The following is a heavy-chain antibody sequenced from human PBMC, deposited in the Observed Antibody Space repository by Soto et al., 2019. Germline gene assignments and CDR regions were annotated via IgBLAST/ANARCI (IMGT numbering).Heavy chain of an antibody. CDR1: GGPFSNAW. CDR2: IKSKTDGGTT. J-gene: IGHJ4*02. V-gene: IGHV3-15*01. CDR3: TTDRGSYDFWSGYSTYFDY. Sequence: GGSMRLSCAASGGPFSNAWMSWVRQAPGKGLEWVGRIKSKTDGGTTDYAAPVKGRFTISRDDSKNTLYLQMNSLKTEDTAVYYCTTDRGSYDFWSGYSTYFDYWGQGTLVTVSS. D-gene: IGHD3-3*01.